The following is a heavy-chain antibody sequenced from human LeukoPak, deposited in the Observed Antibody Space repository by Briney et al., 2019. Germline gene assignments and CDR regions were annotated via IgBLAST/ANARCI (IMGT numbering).Heavy chain of an antibody. CDR1: GGSFSGYY. CDR3: ARGAGAYDSSGYYYVTYFDY. D-gene: IGHD3-22*01. CDR2: INHIGST. Sequence: SETLSLTCAVYGGSFSGYYWSWIRQPPGKGLEWIGGINHIGSTNYNPSLKSRVTISVDTSKNQFSLKLSSVTAADTAVYYCARGAGAYDSSGYYYVTYFDYWGQGTLVTVSS. J-gene: IGHJ4*02. V-gene: IGHV4-34*01.